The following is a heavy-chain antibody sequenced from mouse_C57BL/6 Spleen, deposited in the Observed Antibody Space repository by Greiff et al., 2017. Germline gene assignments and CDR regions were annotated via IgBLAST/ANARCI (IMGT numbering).Heavy chain of an antibody. Sequence: QVQLQQSGPELVKPGASVKISCKASGYAFSSSWMNWVKQRPGKGLEWIGRIYPGDGDTNYNGKFKGKATLTADKSSSTAYMQLSSLTSEDSAVYFCARSDSNPILYYYAMDYWGQGTSVTVSS. CDR3: ARSDSNPILYYYAMDY. J-gene: IGHJ4*01. CDR2: IYPGDGDT. CDR1: GYAFSSSW. V-gene: IGHV1-82*01. D-gene: IGHD2-5*01.